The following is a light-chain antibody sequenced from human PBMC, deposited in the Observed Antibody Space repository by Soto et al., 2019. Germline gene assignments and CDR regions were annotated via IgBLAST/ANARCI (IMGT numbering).Light chain of an antibody. CDR3: QQRSTGT. CDR2: DAS. J-gene: IGKJ3*01. V-gene: IGKV3-11*01. Sequence: EIVLTQSPATLSLSPGERATLSCMAGQSVSSYLAWYQQKPGQAPRLLIYDASNRATGIPARFSGSGSGTDFTLTISSLEPEDFAVYYCQQRSTGTFGPGTKVDIK. CDR1: QSVSSY.